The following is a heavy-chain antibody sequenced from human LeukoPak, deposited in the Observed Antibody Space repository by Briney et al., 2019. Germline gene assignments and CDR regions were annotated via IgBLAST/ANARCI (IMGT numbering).Heavy chain of an antibody. V-gene: IGHV4-4*07. D-gene: IGHD6-13*01. CDR2: IYSSGST. CDR1: GGSISSYY. J-gene: IGHJ4*02. Sequence: QPSETLSLTCTVSGGSISSYYWSWIRQHAGKGLEWIGRIYSSGSTNYNPSLKSRLTMSVDTSKNQFSLKLSSVTAADTAVYYCARGDSSSWYYFDFWGQGTLVTVSS. CDR3: ARGDSSSWYYFDF.